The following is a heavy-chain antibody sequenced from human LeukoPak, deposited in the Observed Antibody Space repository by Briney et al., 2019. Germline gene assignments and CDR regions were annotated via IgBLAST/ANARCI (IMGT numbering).Heavy chain of an antibody. CDR2: FDPEDGET. Sequence: ASVKVSCKVSGYTLTELSMHWVRQAPGKGLEWMGGFDPEDGETIYAQKFQGRVTMTEDTSTDTAYMELSSLRSEDTAVYYCARDRNYYDSSLGYYYYYMDVWGKGTTVTISS. CDR3: ARDRNYYDSSLGYYYYYMDV. D-gene: IGHD3-22*01. CDR1: GYTLTELS. V-gene: IGHV1-24*01. J-gene: IGHJ6*03.